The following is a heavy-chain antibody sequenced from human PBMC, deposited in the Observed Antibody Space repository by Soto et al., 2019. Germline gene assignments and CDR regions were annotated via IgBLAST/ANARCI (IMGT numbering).Heavy chain of an antibody. CDR2: IPYTGST. Sequence: SETLSLTCTVSGRSISSSSYYWGWIRQPPGKGLEWIGSIPYTGSTNYNPSLKSRVTISMDTSKNQFSLKLTSVTAADTALYYCARRRCLGVRCYEGNWLDPWGQG. V-gene: IGHV4-39*07. CDR3: ARRRCLGVRCYEGNWLDP. CDR1: GRSISSSSYY. J-gene: IGHJ5*02. D-gene: IGHD2-8*01.